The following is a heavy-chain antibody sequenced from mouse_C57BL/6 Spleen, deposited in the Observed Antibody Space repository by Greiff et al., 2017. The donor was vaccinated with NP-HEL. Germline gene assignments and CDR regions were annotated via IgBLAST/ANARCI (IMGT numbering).Heavy chain of an antibody. CDR1: GYSITSGYY. V-gene: IGHV3-6*01. CDR2: ISYDGSN. D-gene: IGHD3-1*01. J-gene: IGHJ4*01. CDR3: ARGYEDAMDY. Sequence: EVKLLESGPGLVKPSQSLSLTCSVTGYSITSGYYWNWIRQFPGNKLEWMGYISYDGSNNYNPSLKNRISITRDPSKNQFFLKLNSVTTEDTATYYCARGYEDAMDYWGQGTSVTVSS.